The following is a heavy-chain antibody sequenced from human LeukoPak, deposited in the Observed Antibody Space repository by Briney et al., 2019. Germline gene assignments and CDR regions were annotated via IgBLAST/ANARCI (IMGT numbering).Heavy chain of an antibody. CDR2: ISSSSSTI. D-gene: IGHD6-13*01. V-gene: IGHV3-48*01. CDR1: GFTFSSYS. CDR3: ARDRAGPHFDY. Sequence: PGGSLRLSCAASGFTFSSYSMNWVRQAPGKGLEWVSYISSSSSTIYYADSVKGRFTISRDNAKNSLYLQMNSLRAEDTAVYYCARDRAGPHFDYWGQGTLVNVSS. J-gene: IGHJ4*02.